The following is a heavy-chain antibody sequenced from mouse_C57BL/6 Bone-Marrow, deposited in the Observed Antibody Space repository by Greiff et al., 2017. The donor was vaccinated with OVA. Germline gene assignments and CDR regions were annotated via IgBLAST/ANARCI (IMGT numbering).Heavy chain of an antibody. D-gene: IGHD1-1*01. J-gene: IGHJ2*01. V-gene: IGHV1-72*01. CDR3: ASERVVLRYVFDY. CDR2: IDPNSGGT. Sequence: QVQLKQPGAELVKPGASVKLSCKASGYTFTSYWMHWVKQRPGRGLEWIGRIDPNSGGTKYNEKFKSKATLTVDKPSSTAYMQLSSLTSEDSAVYYCASERVVLRYVFDYWGQGTTLTVSS. CDR1: GYTFTSYW.